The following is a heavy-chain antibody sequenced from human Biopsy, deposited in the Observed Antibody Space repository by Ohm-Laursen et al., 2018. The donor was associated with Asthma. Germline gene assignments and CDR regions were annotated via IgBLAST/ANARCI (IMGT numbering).Heavy chain of an antibody. Sequence: SLRLSCAASGFKFAEYTMHWVRQAPGKALEWVSGISWNSATIGYADSVEGRFTISRDNAKNSVFLHMDSLRPEDTAFYYCAKVRSDWVITESFDYWGQGVLVTVSS. D-gene: IGHD3-22*01. V-gene: IGHV3-9*01. CDR3: AKVRSDWVITESFDY. CDR2: ISWNSATI. J-gene: IGHJ4*02. CDR1: GFKFAEYT.